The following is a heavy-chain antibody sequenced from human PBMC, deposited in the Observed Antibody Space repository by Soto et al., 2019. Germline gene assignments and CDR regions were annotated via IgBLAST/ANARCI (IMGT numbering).Heavy chain of an antibody. CDR3: ARRHIAATGIDPWFDP. V-gene: IGHV5-51*01. CDR2: IYPGDSDT. D-gene: IGHD6-13*01. Sequence: GESLKISCKASGYTFTNYCVAWVRQMPGKGLEWMGSIYPGDSDTRYSPSFQGQVTISADKSISSAYLQWSSLKASDTAMYYCARRHIAATGIDPWFDPWGQGTLVTVSS. J-gene: IGHJ5*02. CDR1: GYTFTNYC.